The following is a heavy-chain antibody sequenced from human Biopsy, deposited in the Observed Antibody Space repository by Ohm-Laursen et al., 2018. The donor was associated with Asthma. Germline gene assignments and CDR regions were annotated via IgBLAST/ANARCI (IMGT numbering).Heavy chain of an antibody. CDR1: GGSISSGDYS. CDR3: ARDYGDYVWRAFDI. J-gene: IGHJ3*02. D-gene: IGHD4-17*01. Sequence: SETLSLTWAVSGGSISSGDYSWSWIRQPPGKGLEWIGFISPSGNTYYSPSLKSRLTISGDRSKNQFSLRLSSVTAADTAMYYCARDYGDYVWRAFDIWGQGTMVTVSS. V-gene: IGHV4-30-2*01. CDR2: ISPSGNT.